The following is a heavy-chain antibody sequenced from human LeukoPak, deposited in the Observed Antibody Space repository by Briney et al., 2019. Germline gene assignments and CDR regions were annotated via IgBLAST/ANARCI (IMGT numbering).Heavy chain of an antibody. CDR3: ARDPHYYGSGSYSPPPFNY. CDR1: GGSFSGYY. J-gene: IGHJ4*02. CDR2: INHSGST. Sequence: SETLSLTCAVYGGSFSGYYWSWVRQPPGKGLEWIGEINHSGSTNYNPSLKSRVTISVDTSKNQFSLKLSSVTAADTAVYYCARDPHYYGSGSYSPPPFNYWGQETLVTVSS. V-gene: IGHV4-34*01. D-gene: IGHD3-10*01.